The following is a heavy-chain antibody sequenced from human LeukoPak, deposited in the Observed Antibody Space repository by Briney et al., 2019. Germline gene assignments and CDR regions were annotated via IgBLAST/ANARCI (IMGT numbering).Heavy chain of an antibody. V-gene: IGHV4-39*01. CDR1: GSSISNSGYY. CDR2: IYYSGST. J-gene: IGHJ5*02. CDR3: ATHGAAVAGGFDP. D-gene: IGHD6-19*01. Sequence: PSETLSLTCTVSGSSISNSGYYCGWIRQPPGKGLEWIATIYYSGSTYYNPSLKSRVTMSVDTSKNQFSLNLISVTASDTAVYYCATHGAAVAGGFDPWGQGTLVTVSS.